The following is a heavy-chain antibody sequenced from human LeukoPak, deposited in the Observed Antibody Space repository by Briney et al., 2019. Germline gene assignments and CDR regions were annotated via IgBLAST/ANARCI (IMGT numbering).Heavy chain of an antibody. CDR1: GGSFSGYY. D-gene: IGHD6-6*01. J-gene: IGHJ4*02. V-gene: IGHV4-34*01. CDR3: ARSGKSIAAGFDY. CDR2: INHSGST. Sequence: PSETLSLTCAVYGGSFSGYYWSWIRQPPGKGLEWIGEINHSGSTNYNPSLKSRVTISVDTSKNQFSLKLSSVTAADTAVYYCARSGKSIAAGFDYWGQGTLVTVSS.